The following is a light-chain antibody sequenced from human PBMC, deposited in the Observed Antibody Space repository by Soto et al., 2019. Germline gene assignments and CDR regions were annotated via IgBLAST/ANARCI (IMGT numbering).Light chain of an antibody. J-gene: IGKJ1*01. CDR1: QSISSW. CDR3: KQYNSYWT. V-gene: IGKV1-5*01. Sequence: DIQMTQSPSTLSGSVGDRVTITCRASQSISSWLAWYQQKPGKAPKLLIYDASSLESGVQSRFSGSGSGTEFTLTIRSLQPDDFATYYCKQYNSYWTFGQGTKVDIK. CDR2: DAS.